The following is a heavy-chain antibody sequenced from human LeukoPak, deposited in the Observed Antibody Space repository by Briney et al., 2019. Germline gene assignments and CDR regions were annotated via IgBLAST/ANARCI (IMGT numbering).Heavy chain of an antibody. CDR2: IGKSCTDI. CDR3: ATTARVGQN. V-gene: IGHV3-11*01. CDR1: GFTFSDYY. D-gene: IGHD3/OR15-3a*01. Sequence: GGSLRLSCAASGFTFSDYYMSWIRQAPAKGLEWISYIGKSCTDINYAESVKGRFTVSRDNAKNSLFLQMDSLRADDTAVYYCATTARVGQNWGQGTLVTVSS. J-gene: IGHJ4*02.